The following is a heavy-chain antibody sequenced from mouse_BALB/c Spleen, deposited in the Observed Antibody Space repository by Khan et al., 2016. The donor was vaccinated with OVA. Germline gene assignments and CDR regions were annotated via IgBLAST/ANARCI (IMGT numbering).Heavy chain of an antibody. CDR3: AMLYARDY. CDR1: GFTFSSYA. Sequence: EVELVESGGGLVKPGGSLKLSCAVSGFTFSSYAMSWVRQTPEKRLEWVATKSSGGSDTYYPDSVKGRFTISRDNANNTLYLQMSSLKSEDTAMYYCAMLYARDYWGQGTSVTVSS. J-gene: IGHJ4*01. CDR2: KSSGGSDT. V-gene: IGHV5-9-3*01.